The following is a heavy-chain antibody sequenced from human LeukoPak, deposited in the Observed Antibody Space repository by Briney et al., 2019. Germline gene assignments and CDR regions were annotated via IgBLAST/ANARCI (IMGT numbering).Heavy chain of an antibody. CDR3: ASPGSISTGGPI. Sequence: GGSLRLSCAASGFTFRNLGMHWVRQAPGKGLEWVAFVENDGGTKYYADSVKGRFTISRDNSKNTLFLQMNSLRAEDTSMYYCASPGSISTGGPIWGQGSLVTVSS. V-gene: IGHV3-30*19. J-gene: IGHJ4*02. CDR1: GFTFRNLG. D-gene: IGHD3-9*01. CDR2: VENDGGTK.